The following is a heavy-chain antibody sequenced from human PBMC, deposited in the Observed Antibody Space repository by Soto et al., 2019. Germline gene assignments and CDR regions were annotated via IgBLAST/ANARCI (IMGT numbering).Heavy chain of an antibody. CDR3: ARDPYYYASGY. V-gene: IGHV3-11*01. Sequence: PGGSLRLSCAASGFKFSDHFMTWIRQAPGKGLEWVSKISSGGFTTFYADSVKGRFTVSRDNDKNSVYLQMDSLRVEDTAVYYCARDPYYYASGYWGQGTLVTVSS. CDR1: GFKFSDHF. J-gene: IGHJ4*02. D-gene: IGHD3-10*01. CDR2: ISSGGFTT.